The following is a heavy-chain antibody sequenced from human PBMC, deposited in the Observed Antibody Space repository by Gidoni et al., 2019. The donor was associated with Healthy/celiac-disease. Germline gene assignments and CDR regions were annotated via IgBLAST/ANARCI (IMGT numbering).Heavy chain of an antibody. Sequence: EVQLVESGGGLVQPGRSLRLSCTAAGFTFGAYAMSWFRQAPGKGLEWVGFIRSKAYGGTTEYAASVKGRFTIARDDSKSIAYLQMNSLKTEDTAVYYCTRDRYSYGNTFDYWGQGTLVTVSS. CDR2: IRSKAYGGTT. V-gene: IGHV3-49*03. CDR1: GFTFGAYA. D-gene: IGHD5-18*01. CDR3: TRDRYSYGNTFDY. J-gene: IGHJ4*02.